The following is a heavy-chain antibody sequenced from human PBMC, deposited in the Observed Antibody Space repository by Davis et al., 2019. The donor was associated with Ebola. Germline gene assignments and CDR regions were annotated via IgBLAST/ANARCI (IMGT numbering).Heavy chain of an antibody. J-gene: IGHJ6*02. CDR2: IYDSGRT. CDR3: ARVLSSGYPYYYYYYGMDV. Sequence: SETLSLTCTVSGGSISSYYWTWVRQHPGTGLEWIGYIYDSGRTYYNPSLKSRVTISVDTSKNQFSLKLSSVTAADTAVYYCARVLSSGYPYYYYYYGMDVWGQGTTVTVSS. D-gene: IGHD3-22*01. CDR1: GGSISSYY. V-gene: IGHV4-59*01.